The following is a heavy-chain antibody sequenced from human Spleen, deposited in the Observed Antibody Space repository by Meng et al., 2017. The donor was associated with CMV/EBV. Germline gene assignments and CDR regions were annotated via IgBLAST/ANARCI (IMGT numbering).Heavy chain of an antibody. J-gene: IGHJ4*02. CDR1: GDTVSSNRAA. V-gene: IGHV6-1*01. CDR3: ARDSHDFWSGCDY. Sequence: SGDTVSSNRAAWNWIRQSPSRGLEWLGRTYYRSKWYNDYAVSVKSRIILNPDTSKKQFSLQLNSVIPEDTTVYDCARDSHDFWSGCDYWGQGTLVTVSS. CDR2: TYYRSKWYN. D-gene: IGHD3-3*01.